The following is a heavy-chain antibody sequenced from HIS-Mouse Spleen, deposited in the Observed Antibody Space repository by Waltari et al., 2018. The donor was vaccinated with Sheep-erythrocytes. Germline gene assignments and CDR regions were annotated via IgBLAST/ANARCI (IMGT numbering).Heavy chain of an antibody. J-gene: IGHJ4*02. Sequence: QLQLQESGPGLVKPSETLSLTCTVSGVSISSSSYYWGWIRQPPGKGLEWIGRIYYSGGTYYNPSLKSRVTISVDTSKNQFSLKLSSVTAADTAVYYCARDYVPGIRGYFDYWGQGTLVTVSS. CDR2: IYYSGGT. V-gene: IGHV4-39*07. D-gene: IGHD3-10*01. CDR1: GVSISSSSYY. CDR3: ARDYVPGIRGYFDY.